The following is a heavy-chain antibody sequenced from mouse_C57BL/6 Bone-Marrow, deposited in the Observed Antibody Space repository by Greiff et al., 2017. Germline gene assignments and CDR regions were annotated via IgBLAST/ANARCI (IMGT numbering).Heavy chain of an antibody. CDR2: INPSDSYT. J-gene: IGHJ2*01. CDR1: GYTFTSYW. CDR3: AREGNFYFDY. Sequence: QVQLQQPGAELVMPGASVKLSCKASGYTFTSYWMHWVKQRPGQGLEWIGEINPSDSYTNYNQKFKGKSTLTVDKSSSTADMQLSSLTSEDSAVYYCAREGNFYFDYWGQGTTLTVSS. V-gene: IGHV1-69*01. D-gene: IGHD2-1*01.